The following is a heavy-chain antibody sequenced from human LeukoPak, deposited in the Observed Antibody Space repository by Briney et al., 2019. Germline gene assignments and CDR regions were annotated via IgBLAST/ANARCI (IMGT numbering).Heavy chain of an antibody. Sequence: ASVKVSCKASGYTFSDYYIHWVRQAPGQGLEWMGWISAYNGNTSYAQKLRGRVTMTTDTSTSTAYMELRSLRSDDTAVYYCARERITMVRGAPCGMDVWGQGTTVTVSS. V-gene: IGHV1-18*04. CDR3: ARERITMVRGAPCGMDV. CDR2: ISAYNGNT. J-gene: IGHJ6*02. D-gene: IGHD3-10*01. CDR1: GYTFSDYY.